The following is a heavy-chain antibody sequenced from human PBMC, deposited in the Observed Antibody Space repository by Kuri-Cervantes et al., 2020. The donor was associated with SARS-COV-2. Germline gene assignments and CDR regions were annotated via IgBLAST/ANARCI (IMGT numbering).Heavy chain of an antibody. CDR3: AKDLSYSSSPGYYYYYYGMDV. V-gene: IGHV3-23*01. Sequence: ESLKISCAASGFTFSSYAMSWVRQAPGKGLEWVSAISGSGGSTYYADSVKGRFTISRDNSKNTLYLQMNSLRAEDTAVYYCAKDLSYSSSPGYYYYYYGMDVWGQGTTVTVSS. CDR2: ISGSGGST. J-gene: IGHJ6*02. D-gene: IGHD6-6*01. CDR1: GFTFSSYA.